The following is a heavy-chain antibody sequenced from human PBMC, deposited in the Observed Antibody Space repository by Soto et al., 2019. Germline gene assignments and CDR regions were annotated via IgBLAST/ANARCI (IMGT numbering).Heavy chain of an antibody. J-gene: IGHJ4*02. Sequence: GGSLRLSCAASGFTLSGYAMDWVRQAPGKGQEYVSGISSSGVGTYYANSVKGRFTISRDNSKNTLYLQMNSLRAEDTAVYYCTKANRYCSGANCFTFDYWGLGTLVTVSS. CDR1: GFTLSGYA. CDR3: TKANRYCSGANCFTFDY. CDR2: ISSSGVGT. V-gene: IGHV3-64*04. D-gene: IGHD2-15*01.